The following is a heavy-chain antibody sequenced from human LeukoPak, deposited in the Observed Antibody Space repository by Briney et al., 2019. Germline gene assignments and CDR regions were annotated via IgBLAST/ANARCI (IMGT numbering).Heavy chain of an antibody. CDR3: AKAKATHKTTPFDY. J-gene: IGHJ4*02. CDR2: ISWDGGST. Sequence: GGSLRLSCAASGFTFDDYAMHWVRQAPGKGLEWVSLISWDGGSTYYADSVKGRFTISRDNSKNSLYLQMNSLRAEDTALYYCAKAKATHKTTPFDYWGQGTLVTVSS. D-gene: IGHD4-11*01. V-gene: IGHV3-43D*03. CDR1: GFTFDDYA.